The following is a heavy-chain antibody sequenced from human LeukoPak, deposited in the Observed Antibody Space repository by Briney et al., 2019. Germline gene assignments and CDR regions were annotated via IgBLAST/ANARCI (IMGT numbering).Heavy chain of an antibody. CDR3: ARVGFRELFHFDY. Sequence: GASVKVSCKASGGTFRNHAINWVRQAPGQGLEGMGWISAYNGNTNYAQKLQGRVTMTTDTSTSTAYMELRSLRSDDTAVYYCARVGFRELFHFDYWGQGTLVTVSS. CDR1: GGTFRNHA. V-gene: IGHV1-18*01. D-gene: IGHD3-10*01. CDR2: ISAYNGNT. J-gene: IGHJ4*02.